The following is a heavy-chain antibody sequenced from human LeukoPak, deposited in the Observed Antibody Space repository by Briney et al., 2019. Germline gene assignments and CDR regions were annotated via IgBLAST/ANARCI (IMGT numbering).Heavy chain of an antibody. D-gene: IGHD1-26*01. CDR3: AKYHSGSSFRWFDP. CDR2: VYYSGNT. Sequence: SETLSLTCAVYGGSFSGYYWSWIRQPPGKGLEWIGSVYYSGNTNYNPSLKSRVTISVDTSKNQFSLKLSSVTAADTAVYYCAKYHSGSSFRWFDPWGQGTLVTVSS. V-gene: IGHV4-59*01. J-gene: IGHJ5*02. CDR1: GGSFSGYY.